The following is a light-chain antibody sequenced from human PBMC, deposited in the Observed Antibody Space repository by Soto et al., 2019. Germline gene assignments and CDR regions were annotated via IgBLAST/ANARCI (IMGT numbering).Light chain of an antibody. CDR2: AAS. Sequence: DIQLTQSPSSLSASVGDTVTITCRASQTVSRYLNWYQQKSGTAPKLLIYAASTLHTGVPSRFSGGGSGTEFTLTISSLQPDDFATYYCQQYHTYSWTFGQGTKVDIK. CDR1: QTVSRY. V-gene: IGKV1-39*01. J-gene: IGKJ1*01. CDR3: QQYHTYSWT.